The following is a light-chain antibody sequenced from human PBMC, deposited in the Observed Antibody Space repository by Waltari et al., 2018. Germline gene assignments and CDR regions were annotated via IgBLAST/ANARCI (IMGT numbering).Light chain of an antibody. Sequence: EIVLTQSPATLSLSPGESDTLSCRASHSVSRYLAWYQQRPGQAPRLLIYDASNRATGIPARFSGSGSETDFTLTISSLEPEDFAVYYCQQRSNWPLTFGGGTKVEIK. CDR1: HSVSRY. CDR3: QQRSNWPLT. V-gene: IGKV3-11*01. J-gene: IGKJ4*01. CDR2: DAS.